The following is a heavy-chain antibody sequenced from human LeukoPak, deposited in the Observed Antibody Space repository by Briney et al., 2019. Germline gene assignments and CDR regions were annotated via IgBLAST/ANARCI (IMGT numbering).Heavy chain of an antibody. CDR1: GGSISSSSYY. CDR3: ARGMGGASYYMDV. V-gene: IGHV4-39*07. J-gene: IGHJ6*03. D-gene: IGHD1-26*01. CDR2: IYYSGST. Sequence: SETLSLTCTVSGGSISSSSYYWGWIRQPPGKGLEWIGSIYYSGSTYYNPSLKSRVTMSLDTSKIQFSLRLSSVTAADTAIYYCARGMGGASYYMDVWGKGTTVTISS.